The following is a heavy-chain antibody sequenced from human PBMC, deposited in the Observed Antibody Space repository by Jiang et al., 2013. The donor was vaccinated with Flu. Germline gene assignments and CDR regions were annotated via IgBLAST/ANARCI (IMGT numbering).Heavy chain of an antibody. D-gene: IGHD3-9*01. J-gene: IGHJ4*02. V-gene: IGHV7-4-1*02. CDR2: INTNTGNP. CDR1: GYTFTSYA. Sequence: QLVESGAELKKPGASVKVSCKASGYTFTSYAMNWVRQAPGQGLEWMGWINTNTGNPTYAQGFTGRFVFSLDTSVSTAYLQISSLKAEDTAVYYCARGELRYFDWLIDYWGQGTLVTVSS. CDR3: ARGELRYFDWLIDY.